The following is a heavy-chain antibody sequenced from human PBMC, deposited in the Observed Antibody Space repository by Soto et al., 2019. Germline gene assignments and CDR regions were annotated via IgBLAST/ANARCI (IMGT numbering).Heavy chain of an antibody. V-gene: IGHV1-18*01. CDR2: ISPYSGYT. J-gene: IGHJ4*02. Sequence: ASVKVSCKGFGYSFMKYGINWVRQAPGQGLEWVGWISPYSGYTHSAQKFHGRLTLTTDTAASTAYMELRILRSADTALYYCAREDSVLIPAAQPSRSDSWGQGTLVTVSS. D-gene: IGHD2-2*01. CDR3: AREDSVLIPAAQPSRSDS. CDR1: GYSFMKYG.